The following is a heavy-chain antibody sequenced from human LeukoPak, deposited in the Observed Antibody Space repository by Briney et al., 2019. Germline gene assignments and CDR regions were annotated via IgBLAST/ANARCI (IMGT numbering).Heavy chain of an antibody. CDR2: ISGSGGST. D-gene: IGHD6-19*01. Sequence: PGGSLRLSCAASGLTFSSYAMSWVRQAPGKGLQWVSGISGSGGSTYYADSVKGRFTISRDNSMNTLFLQMNSLRAEDTAVYYCAKAEKEGSSRPFNYWGQGSLLTVSS. V-gene: IGHV3-23*01. J-gene: IGHJ4*02. CDR3: AKAEKEGSSRPFNY. CDR1: GLTFSSYA.